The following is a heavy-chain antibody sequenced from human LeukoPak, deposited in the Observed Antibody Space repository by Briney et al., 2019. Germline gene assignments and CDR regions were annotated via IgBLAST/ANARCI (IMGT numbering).Heavy chain of an antibody. CDR1: GYTFTSYA. D-gene: IGHD3-3*01. V-gene: IGHV7-4-1*02. CDR3: AKVFSEFWSGYSDY. CDR2: INTNTGNP. Sequence: ASVKVSCKASGYTFTSYAMNWVRQAPGQGLEWMGWINTNTGNPTYAQGFTGRFVFSLDTSVSTAYLQISSLKAEDTAVYYCAKVFSEFWSGYSDYWGQGTLVTVSS. J-gene: IGHJ4*02.